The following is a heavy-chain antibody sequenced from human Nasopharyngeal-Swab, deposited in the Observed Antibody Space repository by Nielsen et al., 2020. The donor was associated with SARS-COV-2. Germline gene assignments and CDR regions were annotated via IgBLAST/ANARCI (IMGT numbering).Heavy chain of an antibody. CDR3: AHRSTADGSGAYMDV. D-gene: IGHD3-10*01. CDR2: IYWDDDK. Sequence: SGPTLVKPTQTLTLTFTFSGFSLSTSGVGVGWVRQPPGKALEWLALIYWDDDKRYSPSLKSRLAISKDTSKNQVVLTLINMDPVDTATYYCAHRSTADGSGAYMDVWGKGTAVTVSS. J-gene: IGHJ6*03. V-gene: IGHV2-5*02. CDR1: GFSLSTSGVG.